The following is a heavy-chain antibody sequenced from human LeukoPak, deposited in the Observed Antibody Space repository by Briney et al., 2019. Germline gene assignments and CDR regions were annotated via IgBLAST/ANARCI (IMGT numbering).Heavy chain of an antibody. CDR1: GGSISSISYY. CDR3: ARGERQQLVISAFDI. V-gene: IGHV4-39*07. J-gene: IGHJ3*02. D-gene: IGHD6-13*01. Sequence: SETLSLTCTVSGGSISSISYYWGWIRQPPGKGLEWIGSIYYSGSTNYNPSLKSRVTISVDTSKNQFSLKLSSVTAADTAVYYCARGERQQLVISAFDIWGQGTMVTVSS. CDR2: IYYSGST.